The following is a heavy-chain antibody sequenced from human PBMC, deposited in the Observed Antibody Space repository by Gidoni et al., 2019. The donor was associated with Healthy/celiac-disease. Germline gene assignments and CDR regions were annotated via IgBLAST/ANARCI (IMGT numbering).Heavy chain of an antibody. CDR3: ARAVRDSGNTAMATEYGGYNDY. D-gene: IGHD5-18*01. J-gene: IGHJ4*02. CDR2: INHSGST. Sequence: QVQLQQWGAGLFKPSETLSLTCAVYGGSFSGYYWSWIRQPPGKGLEWIGEINHSGSTNYNPSLKSRVTISVDTSKNQFSLKLSSVTAADTAVYYCARAVRDSGNTAMATEYGGYNDYWGQGTLVTVSS. V-gene: IGHV4-34*01. CDR1: GGSFSGYY.